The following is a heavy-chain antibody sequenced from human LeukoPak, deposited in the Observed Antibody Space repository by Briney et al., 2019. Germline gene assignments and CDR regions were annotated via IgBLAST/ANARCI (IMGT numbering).Heavy chain of an antibody. CDR1: GGSFSGYY. J-gene: IGHJ6*02. Sequence: SETLFLTCAVYGGSFSGYYWSWIRQPPGKGLEWTGEINHSGSTNYNPSLKSRVTISVDTSKNQFSLKMRSVTAADTAVYYCASRLDCSSTSCHNYYYYGMDVWGQGTTVTVSS. V-gene: IGHV4-34*01. D-gene: IGHD2-2*02. CDR2: INHSGST. CDR3: ASRLDCSSTSCHNYYYYGMDV.